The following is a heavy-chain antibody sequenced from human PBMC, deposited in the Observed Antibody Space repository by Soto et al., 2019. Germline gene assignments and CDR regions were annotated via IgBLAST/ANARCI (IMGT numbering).Heavy chain of an antibody. CDR1: GGPFSAYY. D-gene: IGHD3-10*01. CDR2: INHSGSS. V-gene: IGHV4-34*01. Sequence: SETLSLTCAVYGGPFSAYYWSWIRQPPGKGLEWIGQINHSGSSNYNPSPKSRVTMSVDTSKNQFSLKLRSVTAADTAVDYCARREITVRGEPLCRRRSSNDAFDMWGQGTMVTVSS. J-gene: IGHJ3*02. CDR3: ARREITVRGEPLCRRRSSNDAFDM.